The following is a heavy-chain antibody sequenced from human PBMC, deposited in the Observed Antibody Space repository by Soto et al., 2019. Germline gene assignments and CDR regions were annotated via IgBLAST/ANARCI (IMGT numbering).Heavy chain of an antibody. D-gene: IGHD2-2*01. CDR2: IWYDGSNK. J-gene: IGHJ6*02. CDR3: ARDRFYCSSTSCSADLVYYYYYGMDV. V-gene: IGHV3-33*01. Sequence: GGSLRLSCAASGFTFSSYGMHWVRQGPGKGLEWVAVIWYDGSNKYYADSVKGRFTISRDNSKNTLYLQMNSLRAEDTAVYYCARDRFYCSSTSCSADLVYYYYYGMDVWGQGTTVTVSS. CDR1: GFTFSSYG.